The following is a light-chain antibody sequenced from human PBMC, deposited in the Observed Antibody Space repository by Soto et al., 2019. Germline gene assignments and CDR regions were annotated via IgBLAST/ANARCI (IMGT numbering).Light chain of an antibody. CDR1: QSVSSY. V-gene: IGKV3-11*01. J-gene: IGKJ4*01. CDR3: QQRSNWPST. CDR2: DAS. Sequence: EIVLTQSPVTLSLSPGERATLSCRASQSVSSYLAWYQQKPGQAPRLLIYDASNRATGIPARFSGSGSGTDFTLTISSREPEDFAFYYCQQRSNWPSTFGGGTKVEIK.